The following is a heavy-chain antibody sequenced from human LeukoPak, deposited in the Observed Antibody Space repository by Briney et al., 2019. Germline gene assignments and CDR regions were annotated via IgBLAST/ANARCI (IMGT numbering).Heavy chain of an antibody. CDR1: GFTFSSYS. CDR2: ISSSSSYI. Sequence: GGSLRLSCAASGFTFSSYSMNWVRQAPGKGLEWVSSISSSSSYIYYADSVKGRFTISRDNAKNSLYLQMNSLRAEDTAVYYCARDSWNSSGYYWWGTTYYYYYMDVWGKGTTVTISS. D-gene: IGHD3-22*01. J-gene: IGHJ6*03. V-gene: IGHV3-21*01. CDR3: ARDSWNSSGYYWWGTTYYYYYMDV.